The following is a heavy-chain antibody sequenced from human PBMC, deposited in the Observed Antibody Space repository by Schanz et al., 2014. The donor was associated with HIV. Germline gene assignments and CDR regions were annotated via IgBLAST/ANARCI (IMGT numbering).Heavy chain of an antibody. V-gene: IGHV3-30*18. J-gene: IGHJ6*02. CDR2: ISYDGSNK. D-gene: IGHD1-1*01. CDR1: GFTFSTYG. Sequence: QVQLVESGGGVVQPGRSLRLSCAASGFTFSTYGMHWVRQAPGKGLEWVAFISYDGSNKYYADSVKGRFTISRDNSKNTLYLQMNSLRAEDTAVYYCTKEVPPDVWGQGTTVTVSS. CDR3: TKEVPPDV.